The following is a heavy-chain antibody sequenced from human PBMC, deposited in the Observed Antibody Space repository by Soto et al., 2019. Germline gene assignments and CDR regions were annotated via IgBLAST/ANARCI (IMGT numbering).Heavy chain of an antibody. CDR1: GFTFNNYA. V-gene: IGHV3-23*01. J-gene: IGHJ4*02. CDR2: ISGSGGSA. D-gene: IGHD5-18*01. Sequence: PGGSLRLSCAASGFTFNNYAMNWVRQAPGKGLEWVSVISGSGGSAYYADSVQGRFTISRDNSKNTLHLQMSSLRVEDTALYYCAKALVPALTAKFGYWGQGTLVTVSS. CDR3: AKALVPALTAKFGY.